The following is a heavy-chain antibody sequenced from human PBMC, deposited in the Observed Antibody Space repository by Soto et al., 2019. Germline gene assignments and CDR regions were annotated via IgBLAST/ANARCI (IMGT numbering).Heavy chain of an antibody. Sequence: QVQLVQSGGEVKKPGASVKVSCKASGDTVTNYGISWVRQAPGQGLEWMGWISFYNGHTNYAQKLQGRGTLTTDTSTSTAYMELRSLRSDDTAVYYCASATSIAVAGKESWGQGTLVTVSS. CDR2: ISFYNGHT. D-gene: IGHD6-19*01. CDR3: ASATSIAVAGKES. J-gene: IGHJ4*02. V-gene: IGHV1-18*01. CDR1: GDTVTNYG.